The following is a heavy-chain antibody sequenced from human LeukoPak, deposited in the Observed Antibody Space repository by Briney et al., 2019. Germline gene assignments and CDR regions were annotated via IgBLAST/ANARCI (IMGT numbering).Heavy chain of an antibody. CDR2: INPNSGGT. V-gene: IGHV1-2*04. D-gene: IGHD3-22*01. CDR1: GYTLTGYY. CDR3: ARDLAMIVVDPMGPFDY. J-gene: IGHJ4*02. Sequence: GESLKISCKASGYTLTGYYMHWVRQAPGQGLEWMGWINPNSGGTNYAQKFQGWVTMTRDTSISTAYMELSRLRSDDTAVYYCARDLAMIVVDPMGPFDYWGQGTLVTVSS.